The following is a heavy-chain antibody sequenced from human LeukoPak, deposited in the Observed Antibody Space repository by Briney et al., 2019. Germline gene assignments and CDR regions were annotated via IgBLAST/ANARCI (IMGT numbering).Heavy chain of an antibody. D-gene: IGHD3-3*01. J-gene: IGHJ3*02. V-gene: IGHV3-23*01. CDR3: AKYSTLHYDFWRYAFDI. CDR1: GFTFGTYA. CDR2: ISGSGGST. Sequence: QTGGSLRLSCAASGFTFGTYAMSWVRQAPGKGLEWVSAISGSGGSTYYADSVKGRFTISRDNSKNTLYLQMNSLRAEDTAVYYCAKYSTLHYDFWRYAFDIWGQGTMVTVSS.